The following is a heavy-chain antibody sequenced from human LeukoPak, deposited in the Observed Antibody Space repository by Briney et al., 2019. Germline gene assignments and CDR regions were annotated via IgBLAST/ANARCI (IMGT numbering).Heavy chain of an antibody. CDR2: TNWDGAST. CDR1: GFTFSSYG. D-gene: IGHD2-2*01. V-gene: IGHV3-20*04. CDR3: GRVYCSTTSCYDYYDYYMDV. J-gene: IGHJ6*03. Sequence: GGSLRLSCAASGFTFSSYGMHWVRQAPGKGLEWVSGTNWDGASTGYADSVKGRFTISRDNVKNFLYLQMNSLRVEDTALYFCGRVYCSTTSCYDYYDYYMDVWGKGTTVTVSS.